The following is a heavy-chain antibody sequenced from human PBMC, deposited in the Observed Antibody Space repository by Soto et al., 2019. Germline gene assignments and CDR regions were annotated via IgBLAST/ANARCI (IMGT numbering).Heavy chain of an antibody. D-gene: IGHD5-18*01. CDR2: ISESGDNA. CDR3: AKGGYIYGLDP. CDR1: GFPFNTYA. Sequence: GGSLRLSCAASGFPFNTYAMSWVRQAPGKGPEWVSAISESGDNAFYADSVQGRFTISRDNSYNILYLQMNSLRAEDTALYFCAKGGYIYGLDPWGQGTLVTVS. V-gene: IGHV3-23*01. J-gene: IGHJ5*02.